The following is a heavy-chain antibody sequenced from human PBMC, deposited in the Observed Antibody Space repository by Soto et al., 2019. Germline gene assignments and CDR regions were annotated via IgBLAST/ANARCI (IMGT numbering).Heavy chain of an antibody. J-gene: IGHJ6*02. V-gene: IGHV1-69*13. CDR3: ARGGEEVVYDSSGYYPHYYYYYGMDV. D-gene: IGHD3-22*01. Sequence: SVKVSCKASGGTFSSYAISWVRQAPGQGLEWMGGIIPIFGTANYAQKFQGRVTITADESTSTAYMELSSLRSEDTAVYYCARGGEEVVYDSSGYYPHYYYYYGMDVWGQGTTVTVSS. CDR2: IIPIFGTA. CDR1: GGTFSSYA.